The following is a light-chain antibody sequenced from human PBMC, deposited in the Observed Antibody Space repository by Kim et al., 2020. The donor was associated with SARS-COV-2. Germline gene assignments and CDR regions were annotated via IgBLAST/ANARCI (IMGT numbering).Light chain of an antibody. CDR2: EVI. V-gene: IGLV2-8*01. Sequence: GQAVTVSCAGNNGYGSYFNYGCWYQQHPGEAPKLVIYEVIRRPSGVPDRFSGSKSGHTASLTVSGLRAEDEADYYCSSYAGSNNLVFGGGTQLTVL. CDR3: SSYAGSNNLV. J-gene: IGLJ2*01. CDR1: NGYGSYFNY.